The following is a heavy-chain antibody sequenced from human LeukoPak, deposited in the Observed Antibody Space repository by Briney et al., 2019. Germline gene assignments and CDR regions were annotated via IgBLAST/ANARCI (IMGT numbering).Heavy chain of an antibody. CDR1: GYSFTSYW. D-gene: IGHD3-9*01. J-gene: IGHJ5*02. Sequence: GESLKISCKGSGYSFTSYWIGWVRQMPGKGLKGMGIIYPGDSDARYSPSFQGQVTISADKSISTAYLQWSSLKASDTAMYYCARHPNHYDILTGYYEAWGQGTLVTVSS. CDR2: IYPGDSDA. CDR3: ARHPNHYDILTGYYEA. V-gene: IGHV5-51*01.